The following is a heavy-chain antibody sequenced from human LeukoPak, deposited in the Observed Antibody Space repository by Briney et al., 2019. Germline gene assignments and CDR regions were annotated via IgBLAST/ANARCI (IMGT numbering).Heavy chain of an antibody. CDR1: GFTFSSYG. D-gene: IGHD3-9*01. Sequence: GRSLRLSCAASGFTFSSYGMHWARQAPGKGLEWVAVIWYDGSNKYYADSVKGRFTISRDNSKNTLYLQMNSLRAEDTAVYYCAKDSNDILTDYYYYYMDVWGKGTTVTVSS. CDR3: AKDSNDILTDYYYYYMDV. V-gene: IGHV3-33*06. CDR2: IWYDGSNK. J-gene: IGHJ6*03.